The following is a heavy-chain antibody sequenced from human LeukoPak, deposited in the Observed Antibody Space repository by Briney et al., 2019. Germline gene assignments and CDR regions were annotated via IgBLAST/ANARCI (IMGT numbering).Heavy chain of an antibody. J-gene: IGHJ4*02. D-gene: IGHD2-21*02. V-gene: IGHV4-30-2*01. CDR1: GGSISSGGYS. Sequence: SQTLSLTCAVSGGSISSGGYSWSWIRQPPGKGLEWIGEINHSGSTNYNPSLKSRVTISVDTSKNQFSLKLSSVTAADTAVYYCARGLIMTAISPDAFDYWGQGTLVTVSS. CDR2: INHSGST. CDR3: ARGLIMTAISPDAFDY.